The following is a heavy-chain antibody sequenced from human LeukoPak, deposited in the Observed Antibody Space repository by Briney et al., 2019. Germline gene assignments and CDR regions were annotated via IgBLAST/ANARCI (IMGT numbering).Heavy chain of an antibody. V-gene: IGHV4-34*01. Sequence: SETLSLTCAVYGGSFGGYYWSWIRQPPGKGLEWIGEINHSGSTNYNPSLKSRVTISVDTSKNQFSLKLSSVTAADTAVYYCARGSWYSSGWYSSADAFDIWGQGTMVTVSS. CDR2: INHSGST. CDR1: GGSFGGYY. D-gene: IGHD6-19*01. CDR3: ARGSWYSSGWYSSADAFDI. J-gene: IGHJ3*02.